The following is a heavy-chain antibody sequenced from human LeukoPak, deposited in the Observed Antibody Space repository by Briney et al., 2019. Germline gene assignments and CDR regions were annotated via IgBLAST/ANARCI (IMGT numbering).Heavy chain of an antibody. CDR2: IYYSGST. CDR3: ASARLTTVTHVDY. J-gene: IGHJ4*02. D-gene: IGHD4-17*01. Sequence: SETLSLTCTVSGGSISSSSYYWGWIRQPPGKGLEWIGSIYYSGSTYYNPSLKSRVTISVDTSKNQFSLKLSSVTAADTAVYYCASARLTTVTHVDYWGQGTLVTVSS. V-gene: IGHV4-39*07. CDR1: GGSISSSSYY.